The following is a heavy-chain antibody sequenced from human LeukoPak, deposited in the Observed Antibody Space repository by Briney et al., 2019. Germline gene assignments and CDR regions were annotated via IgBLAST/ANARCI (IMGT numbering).Heavy chain of an antibody. Sequence: PGRSLRLSCAASGFTFSSYAMHWVRRAPGKGLEWVAVISYDGSNKYYADSVKGRFTISRDNSKNTLYLQMNSLRAEDTAVYYCARGGSSSWYQDYWGQGTLVTVSS. CDR3: ARGGSSSWYQDY. D-gene: IGHD6-13*01. CDR1: GFTFSSYA. J-gene: IGHJ4*02. CDR2: ISYDGSNK. V-gene: IGHV3-30*04.